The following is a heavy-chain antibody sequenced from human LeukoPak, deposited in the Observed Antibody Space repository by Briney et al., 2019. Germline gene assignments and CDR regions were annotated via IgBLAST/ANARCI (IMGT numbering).Heavy chain of an antibody. V-gene: IGHV1-2*02. CDR2: INPDRGGA. CDR1: GYTFSDYY. CDR3: TREARAGNWFDP. D-gene: IGHD6-19*01. Sequence: ASVKVSCKASGYTFSDYYIHWVRQAPGQGLEWMGWINPDRGGANYAQKLQGRVTMTRDTSITTVYMELSRLRSDDTAVFYCTREARAGNWFDPWGQGTLVTDSS. J-gene: IGHJ5*02.